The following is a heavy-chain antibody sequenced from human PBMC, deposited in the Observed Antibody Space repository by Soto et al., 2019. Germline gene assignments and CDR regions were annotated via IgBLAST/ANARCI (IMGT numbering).Heavy chain of an antibody. J-gene: IGHJ5*02. CDR3: ARGPYYCDSSGYYPRGSCDP. CDR1: GFTFSSYW. Sequence: HPGVSLRLSCAASGFTFSSYWMHWVRQAPGKGLVWVSRINSDGSSTSYADSVKGRFTISRDNAKNTLYLQMNSLRAEDTAVYYCARGPYYCDSSGYYPRGSCDPWGQGTLGTVSS. D-gene: IGHD3-22*01. CDR2: INSDGSST. V-gene: IGHV3-74*01.